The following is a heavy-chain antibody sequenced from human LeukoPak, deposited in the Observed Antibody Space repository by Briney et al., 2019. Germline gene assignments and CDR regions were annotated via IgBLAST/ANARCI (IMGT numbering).Heavy chain of an antibody. CDR1: GGSISSYY. Sequence: KTSETLSLTCTVSGGSISSYYWSWIRQPTGKGLEWIGYIYYSGSTNYNPSLKSRVTISVDTSKNQFSLKLSSVTAADTAVYYCASHGYDSSGYSNYYYYMDVWGKGTTVTVSS. J-gene: IGHJ6*03. V-gene: IGHV4-59*08. CDR3: ASHGYDSSGYSNYYYYMDV. CDR2: IYYSGST. D-gene: IGHD3-22*01.